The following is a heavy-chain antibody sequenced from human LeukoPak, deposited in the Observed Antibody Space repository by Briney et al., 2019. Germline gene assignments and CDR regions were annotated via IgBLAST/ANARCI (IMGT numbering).Heavy chain of an antibody. CDR2: SRSAAYGGTI. CDR1: GFIFGDYG. J-gene: IGHJ6*02. V-gene: IGHV3-49*04. D-gene: IGHD3-16*01. CDR3: TRVQRFCCYYSLDI. Sequence: GRSLRLSCTGSGFIFGDYGITWVRQAPGKGLEWLAFSRSAAYGGTIDYATSVKGRFTITRDDSENTAYLRLNSLETEGTAIYYCTRVQRFCCYYSLDIWGQGTTVIVSS.